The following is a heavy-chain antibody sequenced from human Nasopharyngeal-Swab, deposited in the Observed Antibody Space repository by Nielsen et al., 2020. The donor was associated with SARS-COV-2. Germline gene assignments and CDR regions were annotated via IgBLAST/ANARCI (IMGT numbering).Heavy chain of an antibody. J-gene: IGHJ6*03. CDR3: ARERGRGGIWNYYYYMDV. CDR1: GGSISSSSYY. V-gene: IGHV4-39*07. Sequence: SETLSLTCTVSGGSISSSSYYWGWIRQPPGKGLEWIGSIYYSGSTYYNPSLKSRVTISVDTSKNQFSLKLSSVTAAYTAVYYCARERGRGGIWNYYYYMDVWGKGTTVTVSS. D-gene: IGHD3-10*01. CDR2: IYYSGST.